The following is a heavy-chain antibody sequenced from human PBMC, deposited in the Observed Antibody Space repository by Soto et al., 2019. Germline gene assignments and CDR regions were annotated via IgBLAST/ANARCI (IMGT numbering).Heavy chain of an antibody. CDR3: ARAGYTKRWLSAVAHGEP. J-gene: IGHJ5*02. CDR1: GFTFSSYG. V-gene: IGHV3-30*03. Sequence: QVQLVESGGGVVQPGRSLRLSCAASGFTFSSYGMHWVRQAPGKGLEWVAVISYDGSNKYYADSVKGRFTISRDNSKHTLYRQMNSRSAEYTAVYYCARAGYTKRWLSAVAHGEPWCQGTLASASP. D-gene: IGHD4-17*01. CDR2: ISYDGSNK.